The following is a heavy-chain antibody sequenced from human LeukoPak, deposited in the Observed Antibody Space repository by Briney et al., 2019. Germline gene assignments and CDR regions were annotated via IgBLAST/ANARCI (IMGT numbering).Heavy chain of an antibody. CDR2: INSDGSTT. V-gene: IGHV3-74*01. D-gene: IGHD3-22*01. Sequence: GGSLRLSCAASGFTFSSYWMHWVRQAPGKGLVWVSGINSDGSTTGYADSVKGRFTISRDNAKNSLYLQMNSLRAEDTAVYYCARLYDGSAYHADHFDYWGQGTLVIVSS. J-gene: IGHJ4*02. CDR1: GFTFSSYW. CDR3: ARLYDGSAYHADHFDY.